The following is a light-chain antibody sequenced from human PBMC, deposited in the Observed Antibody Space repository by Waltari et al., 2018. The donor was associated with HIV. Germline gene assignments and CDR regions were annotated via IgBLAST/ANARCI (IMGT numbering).Light chain of an antibody. J-gene: IGKJ2*01. CDR1: QNINRH. CDR2: GAS. V-gene: IGKV1-39*01. Sequence: DTQMTQSPPSLPASVGDRVTITCRASQNINRHLNWLQQKSGKAPRLLIYGASSLQDGVPSRFSGSGSGTDFTLTISSLQPEDFATYYCHQTYITPFYTFGPGTKLEIK. CDR3: HQTYITPFYT.